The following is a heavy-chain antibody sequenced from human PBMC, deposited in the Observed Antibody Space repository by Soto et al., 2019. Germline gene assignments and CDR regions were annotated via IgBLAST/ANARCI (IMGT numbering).Heavy chain of an antibody. V-gene: IGHV4-34*01. CDR1: GGSFSGYY. CDR3: ARGRLCAGGSCYSVRFDP. D-gene: IGHD2-15*01. CDR2: INHSGST. Sequence: PSETLSLTCAVYGGSFSGYYWSWIRQPPGKGLEWIGEINHSGSTNYNPSLKSRVTISVDTSKNQFSLKLSSVTAADTAVYYCARGRLCAGGSCYSVRFDPWGQGTLVTVSS. J-gene: IGHJ5*02.